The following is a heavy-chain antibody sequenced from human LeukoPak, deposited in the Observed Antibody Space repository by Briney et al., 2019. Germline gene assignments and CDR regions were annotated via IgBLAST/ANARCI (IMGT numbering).Heavy chain of an antibody. D-gene: IGHD6-13*01. Sequence: GGSLRLSCAASGFTVSSNYMSWVRQAPGKGLEWVSVIYSGGSTYYADSVKGRFTISRDNSKNTLYLQMNSLRAEDTAVYYCARAEGSSSWFDPWGQETLVTVSS. J-gene: IGHJ5*02. CDR3: ARAEGSSSWFDP. CDR1: GFTVSSNY. V-gene: IGHV3-66*01. CDR2: IYSGGST.